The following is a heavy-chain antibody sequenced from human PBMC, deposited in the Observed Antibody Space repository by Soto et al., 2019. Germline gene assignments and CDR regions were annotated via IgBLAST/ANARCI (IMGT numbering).Heavy chain of an antibody. CDR2: ISSSSSTI. J-gene: IGHJ5*02. Sequence: GGSLRLSCAASGFTFSSYSMNWVRQAPGKGLEWVSYISSSSSTIYYADSVKGRFTISRDNAKNSLYLQMNSLRAEDTAVYYCAGQGGSRLNWFDPWGRGTLVTVSS. D-gene: IGHD6-13*01. V-gene: IGHV3-48*01. CDR1: GFTFSSYS. CDR3: AGQGGSRLNWFDP.